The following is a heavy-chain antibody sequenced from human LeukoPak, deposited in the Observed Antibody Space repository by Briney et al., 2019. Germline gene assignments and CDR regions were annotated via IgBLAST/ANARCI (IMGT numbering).Heavy chain of an antibody. CDR3: ARHSRDCDWLGWFDP. D-gene: IGHD3-9*01. Sequence: GESLKTPWKGPGYRFTSYWIGWVRHRPGKGLEWSGISYSGDSDTRYSTPSQGPVTLSHDKPISTAYLQGNSLKASDTAMCYCARHSRDCDWLGWFDPWGQGTLVTVAS. CDR2: SYSGDSDT. CDR1: GYRFTSYW. V-gene: IGHV5-51*01. J-gene: IGHJ5*02.